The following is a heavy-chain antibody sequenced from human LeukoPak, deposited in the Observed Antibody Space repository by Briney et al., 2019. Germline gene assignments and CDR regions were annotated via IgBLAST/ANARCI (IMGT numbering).Heavy chain of an antibody. J-gene: IGHJ6*02. CDR2: IIPIFGTA. D-gene: IGHD1-26*01. V-gene: IGHV1-69*13. Sequence: SVKVSCKASGGTFSSYAISWVRQAPGQGLEWMGGIIPIFGTANYAQKFQGRVTITADESTSTAYMELSSLRSEGTAVYYCVSGIVGGHYYYYGMDVWGQGTTVTVSS. CDR3: VSGIVGGHYYYYGMDV. CDR1: GGTFSSYA.